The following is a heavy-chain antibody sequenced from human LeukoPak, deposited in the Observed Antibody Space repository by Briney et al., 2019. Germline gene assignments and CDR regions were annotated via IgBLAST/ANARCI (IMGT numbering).Heavy chain of an antibody. J-gene: IGHJ2*01. CDR1: GFSFSSYA. V-gene: IGHV3-23*01. D-gene: IGHD1-26*01. Sequence: GGSLRLSCAASGFSFSSYAMSWVRQAPGKGLEWVSASTGGSTYYPDSVKGRFTVSRDNSKNTLYLQLNSLRAEDTAVYYWAKGAMGAAYWYFDVWGRGTPVSVSS. CDR2: STGGST. CDR3: AKGAMGAAYWYFDV.